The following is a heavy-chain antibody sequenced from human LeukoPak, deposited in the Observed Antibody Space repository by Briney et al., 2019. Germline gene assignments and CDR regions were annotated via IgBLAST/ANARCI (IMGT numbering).Heavy chain of an antibody. Sequence: ASVKVSCKASGYTFTSYYMHWVRQAPGQGLEWMGWINPNSGGTNYAQKFQGRVTMTRDTSISTAYMELSRLRSDDTAVYYCARDLEGMVAPGFDYWGQGTLVTVSS. D-gene: IGHD2-8*01. CDR1: GYTFTSYY. CDR3: ARDLEGMVAPGFDY. J-gene: IGHJ4*02. CDR2: INPNSGGT. V-gene: IGHV1-2*02.